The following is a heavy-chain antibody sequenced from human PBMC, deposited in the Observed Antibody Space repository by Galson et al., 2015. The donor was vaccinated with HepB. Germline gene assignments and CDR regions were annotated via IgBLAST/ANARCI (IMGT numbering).Heavy chain of an antibody. D-gene: IGHD3-22*01. J-gene: IGHJ5*02. CDR3: ASLVVISNRGGHWFDP. Sequence: SVKVSCKASGYTFTGYYMHWVRQAPGQGLERMGRINPNSGGTNYAQKFQGRVTMTRDTSISTAYMELSRLRSDDTAVYYCASLVVISNRGGHWFDPWGQGTLVTVSS. V-gene: IGHV1-2*06. CDR1: GYTFTGYY. CDR2: INPNSGGT.